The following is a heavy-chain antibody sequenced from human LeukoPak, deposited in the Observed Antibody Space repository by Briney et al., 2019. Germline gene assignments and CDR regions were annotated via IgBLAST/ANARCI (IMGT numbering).Heavy chain of an antibody. Sequence: PGGSLRLSCAASGFTLSTYVMIWVRQAPGKGLEWVSSISRSGDTTYYRDSVKGRFTISRDNSKNTLYLQMNSLRGDDTAIYYCAKLVGTTMTSDYWGQGILVTVS. CDR3: AKLVGTTMTSDY. V-gene: IGHV3-23*01. J-gene: IGHJ4*02. CDR1: GFTLSTYV. D-gene: IGHD4-17*01. CDR2: ISRSGDTT.